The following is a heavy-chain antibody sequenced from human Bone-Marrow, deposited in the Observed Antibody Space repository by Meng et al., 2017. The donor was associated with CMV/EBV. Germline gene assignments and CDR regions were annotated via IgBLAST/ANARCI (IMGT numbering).Heavy chain of an antibody. V-gene: IGHV4-61*01. CDR2: IYYSGST. CDR3: ARFVAAAVPDGMDV. CDR1: GGSVSSGSYY. Sequence: SETLSLTCTVSGGSVSSGSYYWSWIRQPPGKGLEWIGYIYYSGSTNYNPFLKSRVTISVDTSKNQFSLKLSSVTAADTAVYYCARFVAAAVPDGMDVWGQGTTVTVSS. J-gene: IGHJ6*02. D-gene: IGHD6-13*01.